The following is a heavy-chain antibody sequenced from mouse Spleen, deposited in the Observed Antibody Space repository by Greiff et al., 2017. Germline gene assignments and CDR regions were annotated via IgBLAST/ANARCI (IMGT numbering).Heavy chain of an antibody. CDR2: ISDGGSYT. CDR1: GFTFSSYA. V-gene: IGHV5-4*03. J-gene: IGHJ2*01. CDR3: ARGGGYPDY. Sequence: EVKLVESGGGLVKPGGSLKLSCAASGFTFSSYAMSWVRQTPEKRLEWVATISDGGSYTYYPDNVKGRFTISRDNAKNNLYLQMSHLKSEDTAMYYCARGGGYPDYWGQGTTLTVSS. D-gene: IGHD2-2*01.